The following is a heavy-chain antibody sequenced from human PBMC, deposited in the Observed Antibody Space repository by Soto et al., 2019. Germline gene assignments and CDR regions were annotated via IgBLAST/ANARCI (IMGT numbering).Heavy chain of an antibody. CDR2: IYSGGDT. CDR3: TRAGSDPGNFYISNYYAMDV. D-gene: IGHD3-10*01. Sequence: HPGGSLRLSCAASGFSVSSDYMSWVRQAPGKGLEWVSLIYSGGDTYYADSVKGRFTISRDISNNTIYLHMTSLRADDTAIYYCTRAGSDPGNFYISNYYAMDVWGRGATVTVSS. CDR1: GFSVSSDY. V-gene: IGHV3-53*01. J-gene: IGHJ6*02.